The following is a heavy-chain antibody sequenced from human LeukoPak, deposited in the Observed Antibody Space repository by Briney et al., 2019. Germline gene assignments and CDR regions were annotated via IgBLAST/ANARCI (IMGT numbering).Heavy chain of an antibody. CDR3: AILPHDYYDSSGYYRGSFDY. CDR2: INPSGGGT. CDR1: GYTFTSYY. J-gene: IGHJ4*02. V-gene: IGHV1-2*02. D-gene: IGHD3-22*01. Sequence: GASVKVSCKASGYTFTSYYMHWVRQAPGQGLEWMGIINPSGGGTNYAQKFQGRVTMTRDTSISTAYMGLSRLRSDDTAVYYCAILPHDYYDSSGYYRGSFDYWGQGTLVTVSS.